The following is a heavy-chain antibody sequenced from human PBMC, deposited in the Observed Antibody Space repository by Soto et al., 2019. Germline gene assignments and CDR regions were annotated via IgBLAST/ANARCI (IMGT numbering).Heavy chain of an antibody. CDR2: IYYSGST. J-gene: IGHJ4*02. V-gene: IGHV4-39*01. D-gene: IGHD3-22*01. CDR1: GGSISSSIYY. CDR3: ARQPYYDSSGFSS. Sequence: SETLSLTCTVSGGSISSSIYYWGWIRQPPGKGLEWIGSIYYSGSTYYNPSLKSRVTISVDTSKNQFSLKLSSVTAADTAVYYCARQPYYDSSGFSSWGQGTLVTVSS.